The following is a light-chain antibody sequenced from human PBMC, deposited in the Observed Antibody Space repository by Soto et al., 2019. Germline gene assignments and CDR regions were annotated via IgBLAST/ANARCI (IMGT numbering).Light chain of an antibody. CDR3: CSYAGSSTLV. CDR1: SSDVGGYNL. J-gene: IGLJ2*01. V-gene: IGLV2-23*02. CDR2: EVS. Sequence: QSVLTQPASVSGSPGQSITISCTGTSSDVGGYNLVSWYQQHPGKAPKLMIYEVSKRTSGVSNRFSGSKSGNTASLTISGLQAEDEADYYCCSYAGSSTLVFGGGTKVTVL.